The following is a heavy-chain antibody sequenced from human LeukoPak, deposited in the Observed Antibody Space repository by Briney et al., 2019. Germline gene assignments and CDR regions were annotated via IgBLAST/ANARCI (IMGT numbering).Heavy chain of an antibody. V-gene: IGHV4-38-2*02. CDR3: ARVGSSNTHYDF. D-gene: IGHD3-10*01. J-gene: IGHJ4*02. Sequence: SETLSLTCSVSGSSITSVSYWAWIRQTPEKGLEWIGSLSQSGATYYNPSLRSRLSTSVDTSNNRFSLTLRSVTAADTAVYYCARVGSSNTHYDFWGPGTLVTVSS. CDR2: LSQSGAT. CDR1: GSSITSVSY.